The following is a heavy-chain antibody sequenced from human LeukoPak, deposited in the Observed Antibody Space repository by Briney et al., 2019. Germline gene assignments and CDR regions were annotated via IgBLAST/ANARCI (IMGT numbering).Heavy chain of an antibody. CDR2: ISSGSNYI. CDR1: GFTVSSNY. V-gene: IGHV3-21*01. Sequence: GGSLRLSCAASGFTVSSNYMSWVRQAPGKGLEWVSSISSGSNYIYYADSVKGRFTISRDNAKNSLYLQMNSLRAEDTAVYYCARSPSDGYWGQGTLVTVSS. CDR3: ARSPSDGY. J-gene: IGHJ4*02. D-gene: IGHD2-21*02.